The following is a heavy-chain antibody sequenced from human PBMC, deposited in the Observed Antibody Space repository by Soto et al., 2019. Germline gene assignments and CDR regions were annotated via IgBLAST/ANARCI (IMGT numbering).Heavy chain of an antibody. CDR1: GFTFTSYV. Sequence: EVQLLESGGGLVQRGGSQRLSCAASGFTFTSYVMSWVRQAPGKGLEWVAGISGCGSTAFYEDSVQGRFTISRDNAKNTVVLQMDSLRAEDTAIYYCAKDSNKYSSSLRGRYVDCRGQGTLVTVSS. J-gene: IGHJ4*02. D-gene: IGHD3-22*01. CDR3: AKDSNKYSSSLRGRYVDC. CDR2: ISGCGSTA. V-gene: IGHV3-23*01.